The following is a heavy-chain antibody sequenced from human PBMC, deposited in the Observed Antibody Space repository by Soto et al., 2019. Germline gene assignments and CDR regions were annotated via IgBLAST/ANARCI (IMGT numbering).Heavy chain of an antibody. CDR1: GGTFSSYA. CDR2: IIPIFGTA. D-gene: IGHD3-22*01. CDR3: ASGYYDSSGYYH. J-gene: IGHJ5*02. V-gene: IGHV1-69*13. Sequence: GASVKVSCKASGGTFSSYAISWVRQAPGQGLEWMGGIIPIFGTANYAQKFQGRVTITADESTSTAYMELSSLRSEDTAVYYFASGYYDSSGYYHWGQGTLVTVSS.